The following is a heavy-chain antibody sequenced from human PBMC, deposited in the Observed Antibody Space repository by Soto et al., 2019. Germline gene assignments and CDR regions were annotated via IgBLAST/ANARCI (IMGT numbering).Heavy chain of an antibody. CDR1: GPSMTSSNYC. J-gene: IGHJ4*02. CDR3: ARQSNYYDSSGINDY. D-gene: IGHD3-22*01. Sequence: KPPETRSLTGSVSGPSMTSSNYCWAGIRQAPGKGIEGIGSINNGGSTCYNPAVKSPVTISVDTSKNQFSLKLSSVTAADTAVYYCARQSNYYDSSGINDYWGQGTLVTVSS. V-gene: IGHV4-39*01. CDR2: INNGGST.